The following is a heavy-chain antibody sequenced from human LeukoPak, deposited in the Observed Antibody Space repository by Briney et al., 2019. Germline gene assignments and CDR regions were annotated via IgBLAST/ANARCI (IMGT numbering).Heavy chain of an antibody. J-gene: IGHJ4*02. CDR3: ARIAEYSSGGGTIDY. CDR1: GFSLSTSGVG. V-gene: IGHV2-5*01. CDR2: FYWNDDK. Sequence: SGPTLVKPTQTLTLTCTFSGFSLSTSGVGVGWIRQPPGKALEWLAVFYWNDDKRYSPSLKSRLTITKDTSKNQVVLTMTNMDPVDTATYYCARIAEYSSGGGTIDYWGQGTLVTVSS. D-gene: IGHD6-19*01.